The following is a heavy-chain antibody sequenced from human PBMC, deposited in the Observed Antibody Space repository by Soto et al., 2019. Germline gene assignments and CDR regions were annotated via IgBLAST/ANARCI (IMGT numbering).Heavy chain of an antibody. J-gene: IGHJ4*02. CDR3: ARDREYDILTGSDS. V-gene: IGHV3-74*01. D-gene: IGHD3-9*01. Sequence: VGSLRLSCAASGFTFSRYWMHWVRQAPGKGLVWVSRINSDGSTTTYADSVKGRFTISRDNAKNTLYLQMNSLRAEDTAVYYCARDREYDILTGSDSWGQGTLVTVSS. CDR1: GFTFSRYW. CDR2: INSDGSTT.